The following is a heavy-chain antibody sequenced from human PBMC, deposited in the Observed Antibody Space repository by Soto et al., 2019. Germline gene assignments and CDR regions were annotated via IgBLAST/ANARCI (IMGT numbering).Heavy chain of an antibody. CDR3: ARGPKWGYRFDS. Sequence: QVQLVQSGAEVKKPGSSVKVSCAASGGTFSGHAISWERQAPGQGPEWMGGLIPLFGTTQHAQNFQDRLTITADKSTSTAYMELTSLRFEDTAIDYCARGPKWGYRFDSWGQGTLVTVSS. CDR1: GGTFSGHA. V-gene: IGHV1-69*06. D-gene: IGHD7-27*01. CDR2: LIPLFGTT. J-gene: IGHJ4*02.